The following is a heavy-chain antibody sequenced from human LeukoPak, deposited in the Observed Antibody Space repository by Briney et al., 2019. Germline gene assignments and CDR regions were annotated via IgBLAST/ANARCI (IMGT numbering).Heavy chain of an antibody. J-gene: IGHJ4*02. CDR1: GFTFSNSW. CDR3: ARDLSGVTGYTYGRGIDY. V-gene: IGHV3-7*01. D-gene: IGHD5-18*01. CDR2: ISPDGGEI. Sequence: TGGSLRLSCAASGFTFSNSWMTWVRQAPGKGLEWVASISPDGGEIHYVASVKGRFTISRDNAKTSLYLQMNSLRAEDTAVYYCARDLSGVTGYTYGRGIDYWGQGTLVTVSS.